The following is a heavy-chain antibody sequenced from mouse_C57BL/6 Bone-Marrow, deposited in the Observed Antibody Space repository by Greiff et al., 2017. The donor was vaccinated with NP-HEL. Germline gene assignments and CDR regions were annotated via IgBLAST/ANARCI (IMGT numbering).Heavy chain of an antibody. D-gene: IGHD2-1*01. CDR2: IHPNSGST. V-gene: IGHV1-64*01. CDR1: GYTFTSYW. Sequence: QVQLQQPGAELVKPGASVKLSCKASGYTFTSYWMHWVKQRPGQGREWIGMIHPNSGSTNYNEKFKSKATLTVDKSSSTAYMQLSSLTSEDSAVYYCARSRSTMGPYWGQGTTLTVSS. CDR3: ARSRSTMGPY. J-gene: IGHJ2*01.